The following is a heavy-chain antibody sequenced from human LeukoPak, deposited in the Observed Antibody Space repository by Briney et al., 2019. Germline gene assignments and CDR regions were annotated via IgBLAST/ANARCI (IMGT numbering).Heavy chain of an antibody. CDR3: ARVVVEKAFDY. CDR1: AYTLTVYY. J-gene: IGHJ4*02. D-gene: IGHD2-15*01. V-gene: IGHV1-2*02. Sequence: ASLKISCKASAYTLTVYYMHCVRRAPGHRLEWMGWINPNSGGTNYAQKFQGRVTMTRDTSISTAYMELSRLRSDDTAVYYCARVVVEKAFDYWGQGTLVTVSS. CDR2: INPNSGGT.